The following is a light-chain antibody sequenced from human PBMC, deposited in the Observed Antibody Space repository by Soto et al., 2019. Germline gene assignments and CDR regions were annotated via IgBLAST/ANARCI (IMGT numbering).Light chain of an antibody. CDR2: CAS. Sequence: EIVLTQSPGTLSLSPGERATRSCRASQSVSNNYLAWSQQKPGQAPRLLIYCASNRATGIPDGFSGSGSGTDCTLTISRLEPEEFEVYYCQQYGSSGTFGEGTKVDIK. V-gene: IGKV3-20*01. J-gene: IGKJ4*02. CDR3: QQYGSSGT. CDR1: QSVSNNY.